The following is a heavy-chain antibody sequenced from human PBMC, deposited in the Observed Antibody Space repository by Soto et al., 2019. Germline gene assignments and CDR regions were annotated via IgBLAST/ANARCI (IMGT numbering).Heavy chain of an antibody. CDR2: INPNSGGT. V-gene: IGHV1-2*04. CDR3: ARDRSHCSSTSCYEDYYYGMDV. Sequence: ASVKVSCKASGYTFTGYYMHWVRHAPGQGLEWMGWINPNSGGTNYAQKFQGWVTMTRDTSISTAYMELSRLRSDDTAVYYCARDRSHCSSTSCYEDYYYGMDVWGQGTTVTVSS. J-gene: IGHJ6*02. D-gene: IGHD2-2*01. CDR1: GYTFTGYY.